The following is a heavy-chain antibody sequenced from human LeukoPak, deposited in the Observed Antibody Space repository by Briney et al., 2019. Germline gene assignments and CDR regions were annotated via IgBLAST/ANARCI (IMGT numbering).Heavy chain of an antibody. J-gene: IGHJ1*01. D-gene: IGHD2-21*01. CDR3: ARELKPGGDLGYFQH. Sequence: PGGSLRLSCAASGFTFSSYGMHWVRQAPGKGLEWVAFIRYDGSNKYYADSVKGRFTISRDNSKNTLYLQMNSLRAEDTAVYYCARELKPGGDLGYFQHWGQGTLVTVSS. CDR1: GFTFSSYG. CDR2: IRYDGSNK. V-gene: IGHV3-30*02.